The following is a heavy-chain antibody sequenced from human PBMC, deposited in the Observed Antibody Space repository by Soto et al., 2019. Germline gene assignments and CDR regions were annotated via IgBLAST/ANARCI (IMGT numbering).Heavy chain of an antibody. V-gene: IGHV5-51*03. D-gene: IGHD2-2*01. CDR3: ARRGYCSRTSCQAGLEFDY. Sequence: EVQLVQSGAEVKKPGESLKISCKGSGYSFTSYWIGLVRQMPGKGLEWMGIIYPGDSDTRYSPSFQGQVTISADKSISTAYLQWSSLKASDTAMYYCARRGYCSRTSCQAGLEFDYWGQGTLVTVSS. CDR2: IYPGDSDT. J-gene: IGHJ4*02. CDR1: GYSFTSYW.